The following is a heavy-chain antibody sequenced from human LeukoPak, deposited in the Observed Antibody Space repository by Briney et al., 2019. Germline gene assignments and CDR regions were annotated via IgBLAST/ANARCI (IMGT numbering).Heavy chain of an antibody. CDR1: GASISSGGDY. D-gene: IGHD5-18*01. CDR3: ASRIGYSYGIDY. Sequence: SETLSLTCTVSGASISSGGDYWSWIRQHPGKGLEWIGYIYYSGSTYYNPSLKSRVTISEDTSKNQFSLKLSSVTAADTAVYYCASRIGYSYGIDYRGQGTLVTVSS. J-gene: IGHJ4*02. V-gene: IGHV4-31*03. CDR2: IYYSGST.